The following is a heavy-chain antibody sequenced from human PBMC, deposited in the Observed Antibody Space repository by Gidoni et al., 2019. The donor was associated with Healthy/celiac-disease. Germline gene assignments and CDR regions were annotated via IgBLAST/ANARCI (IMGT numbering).Heavy chain of an antibody. CDR2: IYYSGST. V-gene: IGHV4-31*03. CDR3: ARTSLITTQWLRRRGWFDP. CDR1: GGSISSGGYY. Sequence: QVQLQESGPGLVKPSQTLSLTCTVSGGSISSGGYYWRWIRQHPVKGLEWIGYIYYSGSTYYNPSLKSRVTISVDTSKNQFSLKLSSVTAADTAVYYCARTSLITTQWLRRRGWFDPWGQGTLVTVSS. J-gene: IGHJ5*02. D-gene: IGHD6-19*01.